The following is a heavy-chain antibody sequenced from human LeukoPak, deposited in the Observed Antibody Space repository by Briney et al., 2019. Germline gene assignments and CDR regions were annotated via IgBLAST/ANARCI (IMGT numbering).Heavy chain of an antibody. J-gene: IGHJ6*03. D-gene: IGHD1-26*01. Sequence: ASVKVSCKASGGTFSSYAISWVRQAPGQGLEWMGGIIPIFGTANYAQKFQGRVTITADESTSTAYMELSSLRSEDTAVYYCARGGGSPYYYYMDVWGKGTTVTVSS. V-gene: IGHV1-69*13. CDR2: IIPIFGTA. CDR1: GGTFSSYA. CDR3: ARGGGSPYYYYMDV.